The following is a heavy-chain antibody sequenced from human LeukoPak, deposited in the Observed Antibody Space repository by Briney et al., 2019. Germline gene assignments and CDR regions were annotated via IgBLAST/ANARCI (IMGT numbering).Heavy chain of an antibody. D-gene: IGHD3-10*01. CDR2: INPSGGST. J-gene: IGHJ4*01. V-gene: IGHV1-46*01. Sequence: ASVEVSCKASGYTFTNYYMHWVRQAPGQGLEWMGIINPSGGSTSYAQKFQGRVTMTRDTSTSTVYMELSSLRYEDTAVYYCARDYYGSGSYGNYWGQATLVTVSS. CDR1: GYTFTNYY. CDR3: ARDYYGSGSYGNY.